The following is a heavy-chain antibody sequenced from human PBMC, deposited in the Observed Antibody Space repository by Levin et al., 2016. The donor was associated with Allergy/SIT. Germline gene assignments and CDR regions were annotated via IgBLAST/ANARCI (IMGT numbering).Heavy chain of an antibody. CDR3: ARDCSSTSCQDYYYYYMDV. Sequence: ASVKVSCKAFEYTFTAYYMHWVRQAPGQGLEWMGWIHPNSGVTLHAQKFQGRITMTRDTSITTAYMELTRLTSDDTAVYYCARDCSSTSCQDYYYYYMDVWGKGTTVTVSS. D-gene: IGHD2-2*01. J-gene: IGHJ6*03. CDR1: EYTFTAYY. CDR2: IHPNSGVT. V-gene: IGHV1-2*02.